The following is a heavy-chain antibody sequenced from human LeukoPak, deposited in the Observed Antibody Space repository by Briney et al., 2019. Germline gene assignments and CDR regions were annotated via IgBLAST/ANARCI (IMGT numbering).Heavy chain of an antibody. CDR2: IIPIFGTA. CDR3: ARRWGPHCSSISCYWRDWYFDL. D-gene: IGHD2-2*01. Sequence: SVKVSCKASGGTFSSYAISWVRQAPGQGLEWMGGIIPIFGTANYAQKFQGRVTITADEFTSTAYMELSSLRSEDTAVYYCARRWGPHCSSISCYWRDWYFDLWGRGTLVTVSS. V-gene: IGHV1-69*13. J-gene: IGHJ2*01. CDR1: GGTFSSYA.